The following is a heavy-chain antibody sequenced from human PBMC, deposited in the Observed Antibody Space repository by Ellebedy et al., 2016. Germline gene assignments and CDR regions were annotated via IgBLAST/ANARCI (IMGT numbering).Heavy chain of an antibody. CDR1: GYTFTSYG. CDR2: TSAYNGNT. V-gene: IGHV1-18*01. Sequence: ASVKVSCKASGYTFTSYGISWVRQAPGQGLEWMGWTSAYNGNTNYAQKLQGRVTMTTDTSTSTAYMELRSLRSDDTAVYYCARGYDSSGYSSCFDYWGQGTLVTVSS. J-gene: IGHJ4*02. CDR3: ARGYDSSGYSSCFDY. D-gene: IGHD3-22*01.